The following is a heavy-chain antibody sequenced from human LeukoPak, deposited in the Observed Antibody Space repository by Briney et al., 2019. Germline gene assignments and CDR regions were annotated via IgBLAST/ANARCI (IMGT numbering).Heavy chain of an antibody. CDR3: ARALLLDY. CDR2: INHSGST. V-gene: IGHV4-34*01. J-gene: IGHJ4*02. CDR1: GGSFSGFY. Sequence: SETLSLTCAVYGGSFSGFYWSWIRQPPGKGLEWIGEINHSGSTNYNPSLKSRVTISLDTSKNQFSLNLSSVTAADTAVYYCARALLLDYWGQGTLVTVSS.